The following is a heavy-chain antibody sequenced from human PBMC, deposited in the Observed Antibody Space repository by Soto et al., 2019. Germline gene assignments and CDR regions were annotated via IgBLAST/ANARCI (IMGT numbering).Heavy chain of an antibody. D-gene: IGHD6-13*01. CDR1: GGTFSSYA. CDR3: ARENIAAAGTGWFDP. J-gene: IGHJ5*02. V-gene: IGHV1-69*06. CDR2: IIPIFGTA. Sequence: VKVSCKASGGTFSSYATSWVRQAPGQGLEWMGGIIPIFGTANYAQKFQGRVTITADKSTSTAYMELSSLRSEDTAVYYCARENIAAAGTGWFDPWGQGTLVTVSS.